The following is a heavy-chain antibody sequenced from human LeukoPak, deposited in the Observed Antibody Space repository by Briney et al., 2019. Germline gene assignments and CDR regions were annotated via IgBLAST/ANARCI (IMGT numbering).Heavy chain of an antibody. J-gene: IGHJ3*02. CDR2: ISNDGSK. D-gene: IGHD6-6*01. CDR1: GFTFSSYG. CDR3: AKPYSSSWVGAFDI. Sequence: PGGSLRLSCAASGFTFSSYGMHWVRQAPGKGLEWVAVISNDGSKYYADPVKGRFTISRDNSKNTLYLQMNSLRAEDTAVYYCAKPYSSSWVGAFDIWGQGTMVTISS. V-gene: IGHV3-30*18.